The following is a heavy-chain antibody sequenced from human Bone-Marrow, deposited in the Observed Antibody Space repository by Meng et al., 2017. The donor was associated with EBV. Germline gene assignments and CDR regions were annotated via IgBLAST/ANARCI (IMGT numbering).Heavy chain of an antibody. V-gene: IGHV1-2*06. J-gene: IGHJ4*02. Sequence: QGQLGQAGAEVKKPGASVKVSCKASGYTFTGHYMHWVRQAPGQGLEWMGRIDPNSGGADYAQKFQGGVTMTRDTSISTFYMELSRLTSDDTAVYFCARASDYGNDLDYWGQGTLVTVSS. CDR1: GYTFTGHY. CDR3: ARASDYGNDLDY. D-gene: IGHD4-11*01. CDR2: IDPNSGGA.